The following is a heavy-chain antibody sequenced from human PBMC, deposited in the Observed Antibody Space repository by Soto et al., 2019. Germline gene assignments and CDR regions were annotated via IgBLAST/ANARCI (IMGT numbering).Heavy chain of an antibody. V-gene: IGHV1-18*01. CDR2: ISPYNGNT. J-gene: IGHJ3*02. CDR3: SRDAQKWLVAAFDI. Sequence: QVQLVQTGAEVKEPGASVQVSCKASGYTFVSYGISWVRQAPGQGLEWMGWISPYNGNTNYAQKFQVRVTMTTDTTTSTVYMELMSLRSDDTAVYYCSRDAQKWLVAAFDIWGHGTMVAVSS. D-gene: IGHD6-19*01. CDR1: GYTFVSYG.